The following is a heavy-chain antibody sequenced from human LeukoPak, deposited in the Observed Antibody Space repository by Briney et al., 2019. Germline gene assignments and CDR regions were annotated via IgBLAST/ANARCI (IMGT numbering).Heavy chain of an antibody. Sequence: SETLSLTCTVSGGSISSYYWSWIRQPAGKGLEWIGRIYTSGSTNYNPSLKSRVTISVDTSKNQFSLKLSSVTAADTAVYYCARDRINIAAAGYYYYYMDVWGKGTTVTVSS. D-gene: IGHD6-13*01. CDR3: ARDRINIAAAGYYYYYMDV. J-gene: IGHJ6*03. CDR2: IYTSGST. CDR1: GGSISSYY. V-gene: IGHV4-4*07.